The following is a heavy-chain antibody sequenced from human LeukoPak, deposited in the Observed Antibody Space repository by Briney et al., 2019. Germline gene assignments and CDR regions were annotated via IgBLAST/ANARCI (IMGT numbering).Heavy chain of an antibody. J-gene: IGHJ4*02. V-gene: IGHV3-53*01. Sequence: GGSLRLSCAASGFTVRSNYMSWVRQAPGKGLEWVSVIYSGGSTYYADSVKGRFTISRDNAKNTLYLQMNSLRAEDTAVYYCARDDRDKYAAVYWGRGTLVTVSS. CDR3: ARDDRDKYAAVY. D-gene: IGHD2-2*01. CDR2: IYSGGST. CDR1: GFTVRSNY.